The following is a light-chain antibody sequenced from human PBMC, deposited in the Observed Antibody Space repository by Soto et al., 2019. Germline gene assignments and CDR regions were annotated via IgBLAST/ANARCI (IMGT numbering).Light chain of an antibody. Sequence: QSVLTQPPSASGTPGQMVTISCSGSSSNIGSNTVNWYQQHPGMAPKLLIYNNSQRPSGVPDRFSGSKSGTSASLAITGLQSEDEADYYCAAWADGNRGLVFGGGTKLTVL. CDR2: NNS. CDR3: AAWADGNRGLV. V-gene: IGLV1-44*01. J-gene: IGLJ2*01. CDR1: SSNIGSNT.